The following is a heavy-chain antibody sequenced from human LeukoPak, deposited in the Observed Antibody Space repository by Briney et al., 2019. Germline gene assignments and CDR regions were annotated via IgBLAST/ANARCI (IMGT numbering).Heavy chain of an antibody. CDR2: ISFDGTDR. CDR3: ARPREYSSLRRYYYYYGLDV. D-gene: IGHD6-6*01. Sequence: GGSLRLSCEATGFTFSNYAIHWVRQAPGKGLEWVAVISFDGTDRYYADSVKGRFSISRDNSKNTLYLQMDSLGDEDTAQYYCARPREYSSLRRYYYYYGLDVWGRGTTVTVSS. V-gene: IGHV3-30-3*01. J-gene: IGHJ6*02. CDR1: GFTFSNYA.